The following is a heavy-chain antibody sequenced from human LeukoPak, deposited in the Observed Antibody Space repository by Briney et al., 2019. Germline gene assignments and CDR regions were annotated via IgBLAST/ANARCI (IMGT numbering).Heavy chain of an antibody. D-gene: IGHD3-10*01. Sequence: GGSLRLSCAASGFTFDDYAMHWVRQAPGKGLEWVSGISWNSGSIGYADSVKGRFTISRDNAKNSLYLQMNSLRAEDTVLYYCAKDRRALGYGSGSYLDYWGQRTLVTVSS. CDR1: GFTFDDYA. CDR3: AKDRRALGYGSGSYLDY. J-gene: IGHJ4*02. V-gene: IGHV3-9*01. CDR2: ISWNSGSI.